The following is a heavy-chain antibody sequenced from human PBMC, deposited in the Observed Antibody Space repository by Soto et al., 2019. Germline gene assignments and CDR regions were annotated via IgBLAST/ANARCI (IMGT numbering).Heavy chain of an antibody. D-gene: IGHD6-19*01. CDR2: IYYSGRT. V-gene: IGHV4-59*08. CDR1: GVSISRYY. Sequence: QVQLQESGPGLVKPSETLSLTCTVSGVSISRYYWSWIRQPPGKGLEWIGSIYYSGRTNYNTSLQIQVTISVSTSKYQFSLKLSSVTAADTAVYYCARQGLQWLPEGRDYFDYWGQGTLVTVSS. J-gene: IGHJ4*02. CDR3: ARQGLQWLPEGRDYFDY.